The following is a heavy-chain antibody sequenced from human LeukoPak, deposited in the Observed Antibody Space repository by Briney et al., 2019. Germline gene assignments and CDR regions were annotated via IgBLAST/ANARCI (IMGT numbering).Heavy chain of an antibody. CDR3: ARRTSGTVRQGAFDV. CDR2: MYPGGFDI. V-gene: IGHV5-51*01. CDR1: GYSFTNYW. Sequence: GESLKISCKASGYSFTNYWIAWVRQMPGKGLEWMGIMYPGGFDIRYNPSFQDQVTISVDKSIATAYLQWNNLKASDTAVYYCARRTSGTVRQGAFDVWGQGTMVVVSS. D-gene: IGHD6-13*01. J-gene: IGHJ3*01.